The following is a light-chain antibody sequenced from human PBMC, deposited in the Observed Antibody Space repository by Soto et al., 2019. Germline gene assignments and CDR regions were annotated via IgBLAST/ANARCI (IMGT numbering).Light chain of an antibody. CDR2: AAS. CDR3: QQYNTYSYT. J-gene: IGKJ2*01. Sequence: DIQMTQSPSTLSASVGDRVTITCRASQSISTWLAWYQQKPGKAPKLLIYAASTLQSGVPSRFSGSGSGTQLTLTISSLQPDDFAFYYCQQYNTYSYTFGQGTKLEIK. V-gene: IGKV1-5*01. CDR1: QSISTW.